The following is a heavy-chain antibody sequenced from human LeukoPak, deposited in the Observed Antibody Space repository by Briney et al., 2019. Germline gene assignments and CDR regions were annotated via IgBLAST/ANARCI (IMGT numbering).Heavy chain of an antibody. V-gene: IGHV3-30-3*01. D-gene: IGHD5-18*01. CDR2: ISYDGSNK. CDR3: ARELSSYGVGPFIDY. Sequence: GGSLRLSCAASGFTFSSYAMHWVRQAPGKGLEWVAVISYDGSNKYYADSVKGRFTISRDNSKNTLYLQMNSLRAEDTAVYYCARELSSYGVGPFIDYWGQGTLVTVSS. CDR1: GFTFSSYA. J-gene: IGHJ4*02.